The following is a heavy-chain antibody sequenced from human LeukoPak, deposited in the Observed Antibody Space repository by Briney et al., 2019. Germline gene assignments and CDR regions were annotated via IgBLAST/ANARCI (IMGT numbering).Heavy chain of an antibody. D-gene: IGHD3-22*01. CDR1: GASINSYR. CDR2: IAYDGKT. V-gene: IGHV4-59*01. CDR3: TTGYYDPFDC. Sequence: SETLSLTCNVSGASINSYRWNWIRQPPGKGLEWIGYIAYDGKTNYNPSLKSRLTLSVDTSKNQFSLNLNSVTAADTARYYRTTGYYDPFDCWGQGPLVTVTS. J-gene: IGHJ4*02.